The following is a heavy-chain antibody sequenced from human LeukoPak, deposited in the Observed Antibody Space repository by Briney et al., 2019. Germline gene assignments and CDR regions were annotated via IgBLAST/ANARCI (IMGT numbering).Heavy chain of an antibody. D-gene: IGHD5-12*01. CDR1: GFTFSSYA. Sequence: GGSLRLSCAASGFTFSSYAMHWVRQAPGKGLEGVAVISYDGSNKYYADSVKGRFTISRDNSKNTLYLQMNSLRAEDTAVYYCARDRSGYDGFGWGQGTLVTVSS. V-gene: IGHV3-30*04. J-gene: IGHJ4*02. CDR3: ARDRSGYDGFG. CDR2: ISYDGSNK.